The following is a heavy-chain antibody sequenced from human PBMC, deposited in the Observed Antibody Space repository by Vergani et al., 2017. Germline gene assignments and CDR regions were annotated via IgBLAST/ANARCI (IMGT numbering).Heavy chain of an antibody. J-gene: IGHJ5*02. V-gene: IGHV3-48*04. Sequence: EVQLVESGGGLVQPGGSLRLSCAASGFTFSSSSMNWVRQAPGKGLEWVSYISSSSSTIYYADSVKGRFTISRDNAKNSLYLQMNSLRAEDTAVYYCARDRYCSSTSCYMDWFDPWGQGTLVTVSS. CDR1: GFTFSSSS. CDR2: ISSSSSTI. CDR3: ARDRYCSSTSCYMDWFDP. D-gene: IGHD2-2*02.